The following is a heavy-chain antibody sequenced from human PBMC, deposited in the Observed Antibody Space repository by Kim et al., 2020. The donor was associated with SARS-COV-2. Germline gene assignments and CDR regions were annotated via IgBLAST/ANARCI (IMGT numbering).Heavy chain of an antibody. CDR2: VSSSGTT. CDR3: ARPPRGISRRAFDI. V-gene: IGHV4-39*01. CDR1: GDSISTTNYF. J-gene: IGHJ3*02. Sequence: SETLSLTCTVSGDSISTTNYFWGWIRQPPGKGLEWIATVSSSGTTYYNPSFKSRVTISIDTSKNQFSLKLSSVTAADTAIYYCARPPRGISRRAFDIWGQGTMVTVSS. D-gene: IGHD1-20*01.